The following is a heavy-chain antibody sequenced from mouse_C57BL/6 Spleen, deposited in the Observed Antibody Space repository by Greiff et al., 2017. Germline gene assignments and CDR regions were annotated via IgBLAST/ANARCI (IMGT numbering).Heavy chain of an antibody. CDR1: GYSFTDYN. J-gene: IGHJ4*01. CDR3: ARRGIYYGNYAMDY. D-gene: IGHD2-1*01. V-gene: IGHV1-39*01. Sequence: VQLKESGPELVKPGASVKISCKASGYSFTDYNMNWVKQSNGKSLEWIGVINPNYGTTSYNQKFKGKATLTVDQSSSTAYMQLNSLTSEDSAVYYCARRGIYYGNYAMDYWGQGTSVTVSS. CDR2: INPNYGTT.